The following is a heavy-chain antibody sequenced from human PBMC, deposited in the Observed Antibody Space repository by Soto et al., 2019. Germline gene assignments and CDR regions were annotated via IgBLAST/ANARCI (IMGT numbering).Heavy chain of an antibody. CDR1: GGSFSSGGYS. J-gene: IGHJ5*02. CDR3: ARVPYP. V-gene: IGHV4-30-2*01. CDR2: IYHSVST. Sequence: QLQLQESGSGLVRPSQTLSLTCTVSGGSFSSGGYSWSWIRQPPVKGLEWIGYIYHSVSTYYHPALESRVTISVDRSKNQCALKLSSVTAADTAVYYCARVPYPWGQGTLVTVSS.